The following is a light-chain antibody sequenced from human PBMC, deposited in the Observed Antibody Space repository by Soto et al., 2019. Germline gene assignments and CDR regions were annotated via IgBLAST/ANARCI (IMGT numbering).Light chain of an antibody. CDR2: GAP. J-gene: IGKJ1*01. Sequence: IILTQSPGTRSLKTRERATLSCRASQRINSIYFGLYQQTPCPGPRLLIYGAPSRATGIPDRFTASGSGTAFTLTLSRLAPADCAVCDCPQYGSPGTFGQGTTVDI. V-gene: IGKV3-20*01. CDR3: PQYGSPGT. CDR1: QRINSIY.